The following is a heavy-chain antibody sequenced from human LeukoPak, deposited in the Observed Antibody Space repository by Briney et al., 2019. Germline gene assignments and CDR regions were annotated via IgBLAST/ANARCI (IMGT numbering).Heavy chain of an antibody. Sequence: ASVKGSCKASGYTFTSYDINWVRQATGQGLEWMGWMNPNSGDTGYPQKFQGRVTMTRGTSITTAYMELSSLRSEDTAVYYCARSGFGSGISFDFWGQGTLVTVTS. V-gene: IGHV1-8*01. D-gene: IGHD3-10*01. J-gene: IGHJ4*02. CDR2: MNPNSGDT. CDR1: GYTFTSYD. CDR3: ARSGFGSGISFDF.